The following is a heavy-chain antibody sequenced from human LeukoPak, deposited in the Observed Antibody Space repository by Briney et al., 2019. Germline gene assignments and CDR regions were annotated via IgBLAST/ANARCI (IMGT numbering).Heavy chain of an antibody. Sequence: PGRSLRLSCAASGFTFSSYAMHWVRQAPGKGLEWVAVISYDGSNKYYADSVKGRFTISRDNSKNTLYLQMNSLRAEDTAVYYCARESPYSGYDLGTDPWGQGTLVTVSS. CDR2: ISYDGSNK. D-gene: IGHD5-12*01. CDR3: ARESPYSGYDLGTDP. V-gene: IGHV3-30*04. J-gene: IGHJ5*02. CDR1: GFTFSSYA.